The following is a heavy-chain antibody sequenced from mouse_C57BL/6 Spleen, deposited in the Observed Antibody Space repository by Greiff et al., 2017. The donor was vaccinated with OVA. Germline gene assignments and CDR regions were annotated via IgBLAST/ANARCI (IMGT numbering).Heavy chain of an antibody. Sequence: VQLQQPGAELVMPGASVKLSCKASGYTFTSYWMHWVKQRPGQGLEWIGEIDPSDSYTNYNQKFKGKSTLTVDKSSSTAYMQLSSLTSEDSAVYYCARTHYYGRLDYWGQGTTLTVSS. CDR2: IDPSDSYT. V-gene: IGHV1-69*01. D-gene: IGHD1-1*01. CDR3: ARTHYYGRLDY. J-gene: IGHJ2*01. CDR1: GYTFTSYW.